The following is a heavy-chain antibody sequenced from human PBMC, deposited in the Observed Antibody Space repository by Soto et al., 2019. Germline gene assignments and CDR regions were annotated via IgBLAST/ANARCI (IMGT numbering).Heavy chain of an antibody. J-gene: IGHJ5*02. CDR3: ARGAAFWFGP. V-gene: IGHV4-59*01. CDR2: IYDSGTT. Sequence: QVQLQESGPGLVKPSETLSLTCTVSGGSLGSYYWGWIRQPPGKGLEWIASIYDSGTTYYNPSLKSRVTISVDTPKSQFSLSLTSVTSADTAVYYCARGAAFWFGPWGQGTLVTVSS. CDR1: GGSLGSYY. D-gene: IGHD2-15*01.